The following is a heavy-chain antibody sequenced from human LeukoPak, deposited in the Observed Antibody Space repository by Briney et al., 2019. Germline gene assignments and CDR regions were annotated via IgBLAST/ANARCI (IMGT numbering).Heavy chain of an antibody. CDR1: GFTFSSYS. CDR2: ISSSSSTI. J-gene: IGHJ4*02. CDR3: ARVLQTLGGVSFDY. Sequence: GGSLRLSCAASGFTFSSYSMNWVRQAPGKGLEWVSYISSSSSTIYYADSVKGRFTISRDNAKNSLYLQMNSLRAEDTAVYYCARVLQTLGGVSFDYWGQATLVTVSS. V-gene: IGHV3-48*01. D-gene: IGHD5/OR15-5a*01.